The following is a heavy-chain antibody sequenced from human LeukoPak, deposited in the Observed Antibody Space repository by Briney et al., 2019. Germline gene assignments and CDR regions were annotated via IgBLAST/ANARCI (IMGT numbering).Heavy chain of an antibody. D-gene: IGHD1-14*01. CDR3: AKGKINHDGAVEI. J-gene: IGHJ3*02. CDR2: ITAGGVIT. Sequence: SGGSLRLSWAASGFSFPSYAMSWVRQAPRRGLEWVSLITAGGVITHYTDSVKGRFTISRDNSKNTLYLQMNSVRAEDTAVYYCAKGKINHDGAVEIWGQGTTVTVSS. V-gene: IGHV3-23*01. CDR1: GFSFPSYA.